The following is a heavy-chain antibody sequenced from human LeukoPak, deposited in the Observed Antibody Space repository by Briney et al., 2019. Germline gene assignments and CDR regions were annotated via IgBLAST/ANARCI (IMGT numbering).Heavy chain of an antibody. J-gene: IGHJ3*02. CDR3: ARDYYYDSSGPDAFDI. CDR2: ISAYNGNT. V-gene: IGHV1-18*01. D-gene: IGHD3-22*01. CDR1: GYTFTSYG. Sequence: ASVKVSCKASGYTFTSYGISWVRQAPGQGLEWVGWISAYNGNTNYAQKLQGRVTMTTDTSTSTAYMELRSLRSDDTAVYYCARDYYYDSSGPDAFDIWGQGTMVTVSP.